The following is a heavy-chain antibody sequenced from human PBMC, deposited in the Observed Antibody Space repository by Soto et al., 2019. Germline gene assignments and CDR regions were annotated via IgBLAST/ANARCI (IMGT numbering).Heavy chain of an antibody. CDR1: GGSIDNSHSF. Sequence: SDTLSLTCDGSGGSIDNSHSFWGWVRQPPRRGLEFLGSVYYSGGTYYNPSLKSRVTAAVDASKNQFYLWGRSVTVAETAMYYCVRVVEAATRQTDFDYWCQGXVVTVSS. CDR2: VYYSGGT. D-gene: IGHD2-15*01. J-gene: IGHJ4*02. CDR3: VRVVEAATRQTDFDY. V-gene: IGHV4-39*01.